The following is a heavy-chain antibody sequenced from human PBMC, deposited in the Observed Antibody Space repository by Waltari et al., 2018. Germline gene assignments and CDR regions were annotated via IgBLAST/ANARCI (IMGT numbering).Heavy chain of an antibody. D-gene: IGHD1-26*01. CDR2: INHSGST. J-gene: IGHJ4*02. CDR1: GGSFSGYY. V-gene: IGHV4-34*01. CDR3: ARGLSGPGGADSGFDY. Sequence: QVQLQQWGAGLLKPSETLSLTCAVYGGSFSGYYWSWIRQPPGKGLEWIGEINHSGSTNDNPALQSRVTISVDTSKNQFSRELSSGTAADTAGYYCARGLSGPGGADSGFDYWGQGTLVTVSS.